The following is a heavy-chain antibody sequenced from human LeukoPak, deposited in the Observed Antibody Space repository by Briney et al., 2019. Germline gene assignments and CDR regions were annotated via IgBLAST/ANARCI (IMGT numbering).Heavy chain of an antibody. D-gene: IGHD5-12*01. J-gene: IGHJ4*02. CDR3: VRGYSGYPYYLDY. V-gene: IGHV4-59*08. CDR1: GGSISGYY. Sequence: SETPSLTCTVSGGSISGYYWTWTRQPPGKGLEWIGYISYSGSTSSHPSLKSRVTISLDMSKSQFSLKLTSVTAADTAVYYCVRGYSGYPYYLDYWGQGTLVTVSS. CDR2: ISYSGST.